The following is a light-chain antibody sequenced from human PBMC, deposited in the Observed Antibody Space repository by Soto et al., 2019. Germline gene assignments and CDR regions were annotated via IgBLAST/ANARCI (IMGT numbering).Light chain of an antibody. J-gene: IGLJ1*01. CDR1: NSDVGGYNY. CDR2: EVS. Sequence: HSDRTRPPSGTRVLCQARPITHTRTNSDVGGYNYVSWYQQYPGKAPRLMIYEVSKRPSGVPARFSGSKSGNTASLTISGLQAEDEADYYCSSHAGATKVFGTGTKVTVL. CDR3: SSHAGATKV. V-gene: IGLV2-8*02.